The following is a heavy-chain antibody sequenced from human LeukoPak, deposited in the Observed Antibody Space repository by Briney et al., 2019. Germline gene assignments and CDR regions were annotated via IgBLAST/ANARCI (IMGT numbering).Heavy chain of an antibody. D-gene: IGHD3-10*01. CDR2: IIPIFGTA. CDR3: ARDPLLLWFGESNAFDI. V-gene: IGHV1-69*05. J-gene: IGHJ3*02. CDR1: GGTFSSYA. Sequence: SVKVSCKASGGTFSSYAISWVRQAPGQGLEWMGRIIPIFGTANYAQKFQGRVTITTDESTSTAYIELSSLRPEDTAVYYCARDPLLLWFGESNAFDIWGQGTMVTVSS.